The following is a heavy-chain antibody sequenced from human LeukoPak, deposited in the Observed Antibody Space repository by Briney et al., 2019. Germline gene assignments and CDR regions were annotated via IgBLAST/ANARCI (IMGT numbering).Heavy chain of an antibody. CDR2: INHSGST. V-gene: IGHV4-34*01. CDR1: GGSFSGYY. CDR3: ARRQGGYYFNY. Sequence: PSETLSLTCAVYGGSFSGYYWSWIRQPPGKGLEWIGEINHSGSTNYNPSLKSRVTISVDTSKNQFSLKLGSVTAADTAVYYCARRQGGYYFNYWGQGTLVTVSS. J-gene: IGHJ4*02. D-gene: IGHD3-16*01.